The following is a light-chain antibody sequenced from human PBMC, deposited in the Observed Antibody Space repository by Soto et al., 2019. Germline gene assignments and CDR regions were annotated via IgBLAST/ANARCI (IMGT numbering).Light chain of an antibody. V-gene: IGKV3-20*01. CDR2: GAS. Sequence: EIVLTQSPGTLSLSPGERATLSCRASQTVRTNYLAWFQHKPGQAPRLLIYGASSRATGIPDRFSGSGSGIDFTLTINRLEPEDFAVYFCQQYSDSPLTFGGGTKVEI. CDR3: QQYSDSPLT. J-gene: IGKJ4*01. CDR1: QTVRTNY.